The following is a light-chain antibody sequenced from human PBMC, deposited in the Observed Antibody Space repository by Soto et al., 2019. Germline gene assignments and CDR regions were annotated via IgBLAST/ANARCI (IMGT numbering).Light chain of an antibody. CDR2: DVT. Sequence: QSALTQPRSVSGSPGQSLTISCTGTSSDVGGYNYASWYRQHPGKVPKLMIYDVTKRPSGVPDRFSGSKSGDTASLTISGLQSEDEADYYCCSHAGSYTYVFGTGTKVTVL. CDR3: CSHAGSYTYV. J-gene: IGLJ1*01. CDR1: SSDVGGYNY. V-gene: IGLV2-11*01.